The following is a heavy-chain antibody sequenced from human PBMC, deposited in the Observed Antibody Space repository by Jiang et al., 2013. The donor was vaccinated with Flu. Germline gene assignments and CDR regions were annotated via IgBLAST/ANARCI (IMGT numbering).Heavy chain of an antibody. CDR2: IFYSGST. J-gene: IGHJ2*01. Sequence: LLKPSETLSLTCTVSGGSITSESYYWGWVRQPPGKGLEWIGSIFYSGSTYYNASLKSRVTMSVDASRNQFSLKLSSLTATDTAVYYCAINPCGGGSCYSGDWYFDLWGRGTLVTVSS. CDR3: AINPCGGGSCYSGDWYFDL. CDR1: GGSITSESYY. V-gene: IGHV4-39*01. D-gene: IGHD2-15*01.